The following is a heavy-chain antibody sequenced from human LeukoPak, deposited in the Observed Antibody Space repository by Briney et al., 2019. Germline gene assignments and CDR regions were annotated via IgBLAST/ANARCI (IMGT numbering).Heavy chain of an antibody. CDR3: AKQLGYCSDGSCYFPY. Sequence: GRSLRLSCAASGFTFSSYAMHWVRQAPGKGLEWVAVISYDGSNKYYADSVKGRFTISRDNSKNTLYLQMNSLGAEDTAVYYCAKQLGYCSDGSCYFPYWGQGTLVTVSS. V-gene: IGHV3-30*04. CDR2: ISYDGSNK. D-gene: IGHD2-15*01. J-gene: IGHJ4*02. CDR1: GFTFSSYA.